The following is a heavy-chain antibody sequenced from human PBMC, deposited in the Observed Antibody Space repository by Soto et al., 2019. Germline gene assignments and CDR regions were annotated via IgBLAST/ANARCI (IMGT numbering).Heavy chain of an antibody. D-gene: IGHD2-2*01. J-gene: IGHJ5*02. CDR2: IIPIFGTA. V-gene: IGHV1-69*05. CDR1: GGTFSSYA. Sequence: GASVKVSCKASGGTFSSYAISWVRQAPGQGLEWMGGIIPIFGTANYAQKLQGRVTMTTDTSTSTAYMELRSLRSDDTAVYYCARWTYCSSTSCYEDWFDPWGQGTLVTVSS. CDR3: ARWTYCSSTSCYEDWFDP.